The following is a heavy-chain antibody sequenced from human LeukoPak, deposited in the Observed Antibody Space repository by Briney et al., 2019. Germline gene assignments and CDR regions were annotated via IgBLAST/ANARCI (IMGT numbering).Heavy chain of an antibody. D-gene: IGHD6-19*01. Sequence: SETLSLTCAVYGGSFSGYYWSWIRQPPGKGLEWIGVINHSGSTNYNPSLKSRVTISVDTSKNQFSLKLSSVTAADTAVYYCARLSIAVAGTEPFDYWGQGTLVTVSS. CDR2: INHSGST. V-gene: IGHV4-34*01. J-gene: IGHJ4*02. CDR1: GGSFSGYY. CDR3: ARLSIAVAGTEPFDY.